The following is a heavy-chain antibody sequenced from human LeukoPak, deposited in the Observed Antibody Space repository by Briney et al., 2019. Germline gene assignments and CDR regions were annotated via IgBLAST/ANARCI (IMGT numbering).Heavy chain of an antibody. CDR3: AKDPKLELPFEPSF. V-gene: IGHV3-30*02. J-gene: IGHJ4*02. CDR2: IRYDGSNK. CDR1: GFTFSSYG. D-gene: IGHD1-7*01. Sequence: PGGSLRLSCAASGFTFSSYGMHWVRQAPGKGLEWVAFIRYDGSNKYYADSVKGRFTISRDNSKNTLYLQMNSLRAEDTAVYYCAKDPKLELPFEPSFWGQGTLVTVSS.